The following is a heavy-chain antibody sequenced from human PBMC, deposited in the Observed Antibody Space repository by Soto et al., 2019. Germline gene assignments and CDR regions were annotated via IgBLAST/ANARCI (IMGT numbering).Heavy chain of an antibody. CDR1: GYTFTGYY. J-gene: IGHJ3*02. CDR3: ARVRGVVAATRASAPGSDLDAFDI. Sequence: ASVKVSCKASGYTFTGYYMHWVRQAPGQGLEWMGWINPNSGGTNYAQKFQGWVTMTRDTSISTAYMELSRLRSDDTAVYYCARVRGVVAATRASAPGSDLDAFDIWGQGTMVTVSS. V-gene: IGHV1-2*04. D-gene: IGHD2-15*01. CDR2: INPNSGGT.